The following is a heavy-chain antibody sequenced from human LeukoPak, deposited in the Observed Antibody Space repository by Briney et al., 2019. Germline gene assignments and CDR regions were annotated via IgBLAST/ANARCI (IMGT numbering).Heavy chain of an antibody. CDR2: ISYDGSNK. J-gene: IGHJ4*02. Sequence: GSLRLSCAASGSTFSSYGMHWVRQAPGKGLEWVAVISYDGSNKYYADSVKGRFTISRDNSKNTLYLQMNGLRAEDTAVYYCAKSGSNYFDYWGQGTLVTVSS. D-gene: IGHD1-26*01. V-gene: IGHV3-30*18. CDR3: AKSGSNYFDY. CDR1: GSTFSSYG.